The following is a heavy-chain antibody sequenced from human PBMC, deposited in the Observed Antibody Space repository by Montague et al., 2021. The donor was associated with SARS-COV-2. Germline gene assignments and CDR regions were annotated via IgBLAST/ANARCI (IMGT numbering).Heavy chain of an antibody. CDR3: ARAAMSTVTKTDY. Sequence: SETLSLTCTVSGYSINSGYHWGWIRQPPGKGLEWIGSFYHGGSTYYNPSLKSRDTISGDTSKNQFSLKLSSVTAADTAVYYCARAAMSTVTKTDYWGQGTLVTVSS. V-gene: IGHV4-38-2*02. CDR1: GYSINSGYH. D-gene: IGHD4-17*01. J-gene: IGHJ4*02. CDR2: FYHGGST.